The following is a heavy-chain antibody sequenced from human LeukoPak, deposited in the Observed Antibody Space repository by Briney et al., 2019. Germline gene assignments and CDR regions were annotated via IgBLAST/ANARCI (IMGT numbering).Heavy chain of an antibody. V-gene: IGHV5-51*01. J-gene: IGHJ4*02. CDR3: STYPYDSCAT. D-gene: IGHD3-22*01. CDR2: IYPGDSDT. Sequence: GESLKISCKGSGYRFTNYWIGWVRQMPGKGLEWMGIIYPGDSDTRYSPSFQGQVTISVDTSISTAYLQWRSLKASDTAMYYCSTYPYDSCATWGQGTLVTVSS. CDR1: GYRFTNYW.